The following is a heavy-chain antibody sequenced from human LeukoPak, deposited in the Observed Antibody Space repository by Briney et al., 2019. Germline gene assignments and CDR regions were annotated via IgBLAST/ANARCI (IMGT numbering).Heavy chain of an antibody. CDR1: GYSLTSYW. D-gene: IGHD3-22*01. V-gene: IGHV5-51*01. CDR3: ARHGNYYDSSCDY. Sequence: GESLKISFKGSGYSLTSYWIAWVRQMPGKGLEWMGIIYPGDSDTRYSPSFQGHVTISADKSISTAYLQWSSLKASDTAMYYCARHGNYYDSSCDYWGQGTLVTVSS. J-gene: IGHJ4*02. CDR2: IYPGDSDT.